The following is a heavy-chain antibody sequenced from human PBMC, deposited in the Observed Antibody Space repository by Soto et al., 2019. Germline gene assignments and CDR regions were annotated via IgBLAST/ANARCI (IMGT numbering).Heavy chain of an antibody. CDR2: IYWDEDK. V-gene: IGHV2-5*02. J-gene: IGHJ4*02. CDR1: GFSLRSSGVG. CDR3: AHLAGSYQLTGGSLDY. Sequence: QITLKESGPTLVKPTQTLTLTCSFSGFSLRSSGVGVGWIRQPPGKALEWLALIYWDEDKRYSPSLKSRLTLTKDTTNNQVVLIMSNMDPLDTATYYCAHLAGSYQLTGGSLDYWGQGTLVTVSS. D-gene: IGHD2-2*01.